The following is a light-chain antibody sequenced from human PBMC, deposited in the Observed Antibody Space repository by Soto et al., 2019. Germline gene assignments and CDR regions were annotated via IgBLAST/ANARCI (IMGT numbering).Light chain of an antibody. CDR2: EGS. J-gene: IGLJ1*01. Sequence: QSALTQPASVSGSPGQSITISCTGSSSDVGSYHLVSWYQHHPGKAPKLMIYEGSKRPSGVSDRFSASKSGNTASLTISGLHPEDEADYYCCSFTGTSNYNVFGTGTKVTVL. CDR1: SSDVGSYHL. V-gene: IGLV2-23*01. CDR3: CSFTGTSNYNV.